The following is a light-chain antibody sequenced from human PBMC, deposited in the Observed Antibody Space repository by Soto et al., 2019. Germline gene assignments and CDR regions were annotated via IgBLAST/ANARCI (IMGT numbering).Light chain of an antibody. V-gene: IGKV3-15*01. CDR2: DAS. J-gene: IGKJ4*01. CDR1: QNIHDK. CDR3: QQYNRWPLT. Sequence: EIVITQSPPTLSFSPLERVSLSCRASQNIHDKLAWYQQKPGQTPRLLIYDASTRATGIPGSFSGSGSGTEFTLTISSLQSEDFAVYYCQQYNRWPLTFGGGTKVDIK.